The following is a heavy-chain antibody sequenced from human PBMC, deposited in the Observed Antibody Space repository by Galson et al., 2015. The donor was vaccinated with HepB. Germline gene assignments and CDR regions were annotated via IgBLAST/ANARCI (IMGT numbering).Heavy chain of an antibody. J-gene: IGHJ2*01. CDR1: GSTFTSYD. Sequence: SVKVSCKASGSTFTSYDINWVRQATGQGLEWMGWMNPNSGNTGYAQKFQGRVTMTRNTSISTAYMELSSLRSEDTAVYYCARGRGIAVAALYWYFDLWGRGTLVTVSS. CDR2: MNPNSGNT. D-gene: IGHD6-19*01. V-gene: IGHV1-8*01. CDR3: ARGRGIAVAALYWYFDL.